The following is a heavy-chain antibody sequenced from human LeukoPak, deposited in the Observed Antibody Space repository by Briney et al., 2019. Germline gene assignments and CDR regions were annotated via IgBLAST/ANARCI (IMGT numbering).Heavy chain of an antibody. J-gene: IGHJ4*02. CDR2: TRYDGSNK. V-gene: IGHV3-30*02. CDR1: GFTFSSYG. D-gene: IGHD3-10*01. Sequence: GGSLRLSCAASGFTFSSYGMYWVRQAPGKGLEWVAFTRYDGSNKYYADSVKGRFTISRDNSKNTLYLQMNILRPEDTALYYCARDQAGSGHYADNWGQGTLVTVSS. CDR3: ARDQAGSGHYADN.